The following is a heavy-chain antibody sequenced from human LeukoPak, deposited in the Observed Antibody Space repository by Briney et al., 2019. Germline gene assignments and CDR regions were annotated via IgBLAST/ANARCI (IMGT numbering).Heavy chain of an antibody. CDR3: ARDISRGSLDY. V-gene: IGHV3-33*01. D-gene: IGHD2-15*01. Sequence: GRSLRLSCAASGFTFSSHVMYWVRQAPGKGLEWVALIWYDGSKKNYADSVKGRFTISRDNSKNTLYLQMNSLRAEDTAVYYCARDISRGSLDYWGQGTLVTVSS. CDR2: IWYDGSKK. CDR1: GFTFSSHV. J-gene: IGHJ4*02.